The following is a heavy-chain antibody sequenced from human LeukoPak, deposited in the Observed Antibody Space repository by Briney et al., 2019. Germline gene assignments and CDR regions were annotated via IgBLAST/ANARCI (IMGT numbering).Heavy chain of an antibody. J-gene: IGHJ4*02. CDR2: IKSKTDGGTT. D-gene: IGHD6-19*01. Sequence: GGSLRLSCAASGFTFSNAWMSWVRQAPGKGLEWVGRIKSKTDGGTTDYAAPVEGRFTISRDDSRNTLYLQMNSLKTEDTAVYYCTTGSSGWSDYFDYWGQGTLVTVSS. CDR3: TTGSSGWSDYFDY. V-gene: IGHV3-15*01. CDR1: GFTFSNAW.